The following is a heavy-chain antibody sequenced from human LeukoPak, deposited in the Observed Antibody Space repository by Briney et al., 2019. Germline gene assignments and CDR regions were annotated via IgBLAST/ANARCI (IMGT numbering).Heavy chain of an antibody. Sequence: SETLSLTCTVSGGSISSYYWSWIRQPPGKGLEWIGYIYYSGSTNYNPSLKSRVTISVDTSKNQFSLKLGSVTAADTAVYYCARAGYDSSGLFDYWGQGTLVTVSS. CDR3: ARAGYDSSGLFDY. CDR1: GGSISSYY. D-gene: IGHD3-22*01. J-gene: IGHJ4*02. CDR2: IYYSGST. V-gene: IGHV4-59*01.